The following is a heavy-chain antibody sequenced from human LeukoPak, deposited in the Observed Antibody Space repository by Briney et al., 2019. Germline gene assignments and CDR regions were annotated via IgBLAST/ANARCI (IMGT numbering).Heavy chain of an antibody. Sequence: GGSLRLSCAASGFTFRNYWMGWVRQAPGKGLEWVANTKPDGSAEYYADSVRGRFTTSRDNANNFLYLQMNSLRAEDTAQYFCARDPNGDYIGAFEFWGRGTVVTVSS. CDR1: GFTFRNYW. D-gene: IGHD4-17*01. V-gene: IGHV3-7*03. J-gene: IGHJ3*01. CDR3: ARDPNGDYIGAFEF. CDR2: TKPDGSAE.